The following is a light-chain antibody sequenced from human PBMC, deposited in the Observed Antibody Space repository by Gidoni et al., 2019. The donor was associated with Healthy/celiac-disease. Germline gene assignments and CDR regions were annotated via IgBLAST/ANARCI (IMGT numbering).Light chain of an antibody. V-gene: IGKV1-39*01. CDR1: QSISSY. CDR3: QQSYSTPQCT. CDR2: AAY. Sequence: DIQMTQSPSSLSASVGDRVTITCRASQSISSYLNWYQQKPGKAPKRLIYAAYSLQSGVPSRFSGSGSGTDFTLTISSLQPEDFATYYCQQSYSTPQCTFGGGTKVEI. J-gene: IGKJ4*01.